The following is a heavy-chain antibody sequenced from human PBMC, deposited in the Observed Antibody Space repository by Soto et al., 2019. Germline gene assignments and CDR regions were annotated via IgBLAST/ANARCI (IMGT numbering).Heavy chain of an antibody. D-gene: IGHD3-10*01. Sequence: EVQLLESGGGLVQPGGSLRLSCAASGFTFSDYAMTWVRQVPGKGLEWVSGISASSGSTYYTDSVRGRFTISRDNSKNTLFLQMNSLRAEDTAVYFCANTCDYVSGSYSHPAFDYWGQGTMVTVSS. V-gene: IGHV3-23*01. J-gene: IGHJ4*02. CDR2: ISASSGST. CDR3: ANTCDYVSGSYSHPAFDY. CDR1: GFTFSDYA.